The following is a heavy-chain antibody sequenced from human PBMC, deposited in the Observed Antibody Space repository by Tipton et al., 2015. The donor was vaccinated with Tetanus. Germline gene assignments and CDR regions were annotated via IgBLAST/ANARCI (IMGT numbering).Heavy chain of an antibody. CDR2: IYYTERT. Sequence: TLSLTCNVSGASINAGGYLWTWVRQLPGQGLEWIGNIYYTERTSYTPSLDSRASISVDTSKNQFSLRLTSVTAADTAVYYCARGLPRVPFYFDYWGQGKQVVVSS. J-gene: IGHJ4*02. V-gene: IGHV4-31*03. CDR1: GASINAGGYL. CDR3: ARGLPRVPFYFDY. D-gene: IGHD2-21*01.